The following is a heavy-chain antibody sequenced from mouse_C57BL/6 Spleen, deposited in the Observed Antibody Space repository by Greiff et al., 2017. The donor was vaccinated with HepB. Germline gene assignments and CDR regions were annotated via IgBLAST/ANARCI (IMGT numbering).Heavy chain of an antibody. CDR1: GYAFSSYW. CDR2: IYPGDGDT. J-gene: IGHJ4*01. Sequence: VQLQQSGAELVKPGASVKISCKASGYAFSSYWMNWVKQRPGKGLEWIGQIYPGDGDTNYNGKFKGKATLTADKSSSTAYMQLSSRTSEDSAVYCCARYGVTWAMDYWGQGTSVTVSS. D-gene: IGHD1-1*01. CDR3: ARYGVTWAMDY. V-gene: IGHV1-80*01.